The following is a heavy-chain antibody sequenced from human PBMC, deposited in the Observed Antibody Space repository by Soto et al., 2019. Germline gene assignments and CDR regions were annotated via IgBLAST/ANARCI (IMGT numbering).Heavy chain of an antibody. CDR3: ARDLVYYGSYYGMDV. J-gene: IGHJ6*02. Sequence: SETLSLTCSDSGGSISTSSYYWGWIRQPPGKGLEWIGTIYYSGSTYYNPSLKSRVTISVDTSKNQFSLKLSSVTAADTAVYYCARDLVYYGSYYGMDVWGQGTTVTVSS. D-gene: IGHD3-10*01. V-gene: IGHV4-39*07. CDR1: GGSISTSSYY. CDR2: IYYSGST.